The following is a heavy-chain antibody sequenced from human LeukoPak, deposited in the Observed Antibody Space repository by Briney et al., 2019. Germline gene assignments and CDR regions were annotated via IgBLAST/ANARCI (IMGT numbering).Heavy chain of an antibody. V-gene: IGHV3-48*01. CDR2: ISSSSSTI. Sequence: GGSLRLSCAASGFAFSSYSMTWVRQAPGEGLEWVSYISSSSSTIYYADSVKGRFTISRDNAKISLYLQMNSLRAEDTAVYYCATPDSSGSDYWGQGTLVTVSS. CDR3: ATPDSSGSDY. CDR1: GFAFSSYS. J-gene: IGHJ4*02. D-gene: IGHD6-19*01.